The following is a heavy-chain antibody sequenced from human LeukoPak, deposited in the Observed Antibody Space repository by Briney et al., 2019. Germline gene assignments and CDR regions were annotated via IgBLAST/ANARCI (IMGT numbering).Heavy chain of an antibody. CDR1: GYSISSGYY. J-gene: IGHJ3*02. CDR3: ARGNYYDSRTYYRAFDI. D-gene: IGHD3-22*01. V-gene: IGHV4-38-2*02. CDR2: IYHSGST. Sequence: PSETLSLTCTVSGYSISSGYYWGWIRQPPGKGLEWLGSIYHSGSTYYNPSLKSRVTISVDTSKNQFSLKLSSVTAADTAVYYCARGNYYDSRTYYRAFDIWGPGTMVTVSS.